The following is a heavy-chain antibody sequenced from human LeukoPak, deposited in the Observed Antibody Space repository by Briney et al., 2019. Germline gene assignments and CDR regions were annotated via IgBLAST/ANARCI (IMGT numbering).Heavy chain of an antibody. D-gene: IGHD6-19*01. V-gene: IGHV4-59*08. J-gene: IGHJ4*02. Sequence: PSETLSLTCTASGGSISSYYWSWIRQPPGKGLEWIGYIYYSGSTNYNPSLKSRVTISVDTSKNQFSLKLSSVTAADTAVYYCARHSGWLVRAFDYWGQGTLVTVSS. CDR3: ARHSGWLVRAFDY. CDR2: IYYSGST. CDR1: GGSISSYY.